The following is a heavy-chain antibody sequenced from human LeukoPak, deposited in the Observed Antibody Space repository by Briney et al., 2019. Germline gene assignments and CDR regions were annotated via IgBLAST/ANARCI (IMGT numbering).Heavy chain of an antibody. Sequence: SVKVSCKASRGTFSSYAISWVRPGPGQGREGMGGLIAIFGTANYAQKFRGRGTTTTDESTSTAYMELSSLRSEDTAVYYCARDRKVGGVSSGYDNWFDPWGQGTLVTVSS. V-gene: IGHV1-69*05. CDR1: RGTFSSYA. CDR3: ARDRKVGGVSSGYDNWFDP. J-gene: IGHJ5*02. CDR2: LIAIFGTA. D-gene: IGHD3-22*01.